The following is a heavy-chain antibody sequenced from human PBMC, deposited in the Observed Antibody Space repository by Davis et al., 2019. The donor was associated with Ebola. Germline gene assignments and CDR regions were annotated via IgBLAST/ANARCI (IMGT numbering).Heavy chain of an antibody. V-gene: IGHV3-23*01. J-gene: IGHJ4*02. CDR3: AKFDCSGGSCYSLDY. D-gene: IGHD2-15*01. Sequence: GEPLKISCAASGFTFSSHAMSWVRQAPEKGLEWVSGISGSGKDTYCADSLKGRFTISRDNSKNTLYLQMNSLRAEDSAVYYCAKFDCSGGSCYSLDYWGQGILVTVSS. CDR1: GFTFSSHA. CDR2: ISGSGKDT.